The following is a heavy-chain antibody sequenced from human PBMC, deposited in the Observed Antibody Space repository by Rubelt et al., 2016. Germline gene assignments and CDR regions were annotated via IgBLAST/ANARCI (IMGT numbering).Heavy chain of an antibody. CDR3: ATPMYCSGGRCYLGFDY. V-gene: IGHV4-59*01. Sequence: QVHLQESGPGVVKPSETLSLTCTVSGVSISSYYWSWIRQPPGKGLEWIGFISYSGRTKYNPYLKSRVTISLETSKNRFSLERSSVTAADTAVYYCATPMYCSGGRCYLGFDYWGQGTLVTVSS. CDR2: ISYSGRT. CDR1: GVSISSYY. D-gene: IGHD2-15*01. J-gene: IGHJ4*02.